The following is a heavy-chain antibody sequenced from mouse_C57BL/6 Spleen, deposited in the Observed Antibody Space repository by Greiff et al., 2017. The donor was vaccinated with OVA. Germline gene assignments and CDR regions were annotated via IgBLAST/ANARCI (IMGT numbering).Heavy chain of an antibody. CDR3: AREGRGYFDV. CDR2: IYPGDGDT. CDR1: GYAFSSSW. D-gene: IGHD3-3*01. J-gene: IGHJ1*03. V-gene: IGHV1-82*01. Sequence: VQLQQSGPELVKPGASVKISCKASGYAFSSSWMNWVKQRPGKGLEWIGRIYPGDGDTNYNGKFKGKATLTADKSSSTAYMQLSSLTSEDSAVYFCAREGRGYFDVWGTGTTVTVSS.